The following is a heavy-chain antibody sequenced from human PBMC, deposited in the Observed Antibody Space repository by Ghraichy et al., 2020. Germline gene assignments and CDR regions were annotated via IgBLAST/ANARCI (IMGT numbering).Heavy chain of an antibody. V-gene: IGHV3-23*01. CDR2: MSDGAAST. CDR1: GFTFSSYA. Sequence: GSLRLSCAASGFTFSSYAMSWVRQTPGKGLEWVSAMSDGAASTYSADSVKGRFTISRDNSKNTLYLQMNSLRAEDTAVYYCAKALSSTWLFDYWGQGTLVTVSS. CDR3: AKALSSTWLFDY. D-gene: IGHD6-13*01. J-gene: IGHJ4*02.